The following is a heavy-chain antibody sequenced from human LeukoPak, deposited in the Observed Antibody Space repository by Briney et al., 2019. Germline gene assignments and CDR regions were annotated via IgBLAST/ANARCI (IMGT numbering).Heavy chain of an antibody. CDR1: GGTFSSYT. CDR2: IIPILGIA. CDR3: ARSGVNYYYDSSGLLY. J-gene: IGHJ4*02. D-gene: IGHD3-22*01. Sequence: SVKVSCKASGGTFSSYTISWVRQAPGQGLEWMGRIIPILGIANYAQKFQGRVTITADESTSTAYMELSSLRSEDTAVYYCARSGVNYYYDSSGLLYWGQGTLVTVSS. V-gene: IGHV1-69*02.